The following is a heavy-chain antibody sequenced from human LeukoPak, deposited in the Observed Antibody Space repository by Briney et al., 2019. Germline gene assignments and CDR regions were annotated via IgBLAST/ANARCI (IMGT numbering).Heavy chain of an antibody. J-gene: IGHJ6*03. CDR2: IHYNGGT. Sequence: SETLSLTCSVSGASFSDGYWTWIRQPPGQGLEWIGFIHYNGGTNYNSSLSSRVAVSLDTSKNQVALSLKSVTAAGTATYYCARASYYYYMDVWGRGTTVTVSS. CDR3: ARASYYYYMDV. V-gene: IGHV4-59*01. CDR1: GASFSDGY.